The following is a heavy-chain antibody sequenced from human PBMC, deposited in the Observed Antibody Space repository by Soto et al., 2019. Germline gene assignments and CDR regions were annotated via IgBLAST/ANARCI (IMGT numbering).Heavy chain of an antibody. CDR2: IWYDGSTK. D-gene: IGHD6-13*01. Sequence: GGSLRLSCAASGFMFRSYAMHWVRQAPGKGLEWVAGIWYDGSTKYYGDSVKGRYSISRDNSKNMLDLQMNSLRAEDTAVYYCARVASSSSWHIHNFDQWGQGSLVTVSS. CDR3: ARVASSSSWHIHNFDQ. CDR1: GFMFRSYA. J-gene: IGHJ1*01. V-gene: IGHV3-33*01.